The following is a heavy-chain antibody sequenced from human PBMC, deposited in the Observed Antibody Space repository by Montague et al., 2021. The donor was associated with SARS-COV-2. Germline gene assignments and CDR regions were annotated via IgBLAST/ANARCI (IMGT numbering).Heavy chain of an antibody. J-gene: IGHJ4*02. V-gene: IGHV4-34*01. D-gene: IGHD3-22*01. CDR2: INHSGGT. Sequence: SETLSLTCAVYGGSFSGYSWTWIRQPPGKGLEWIGEINHSGGTNYNPSLKSRVTISVDTSKNQFSLKLSSLTAADTAVYYCARGLTDVTVILVFVGASLYFDSWGQGALVTVSS. CDR1: GGSFSGYS. CDR3: ARGLTDVTVILVFVGASLYFDS.